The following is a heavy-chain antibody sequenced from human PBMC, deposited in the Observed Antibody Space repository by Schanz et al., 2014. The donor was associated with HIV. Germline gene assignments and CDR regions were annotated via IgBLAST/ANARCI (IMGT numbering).Heavy chain of an antibody. J-gene: IGHJ4*02. Sequence: QVQLVESGGGVVQPGRSLRLSCAASGFNFSSYGMHWVRQAPGKGLEWVAVIWYDGSSKYYADSVKGRFTISRDNSNNVLFLHMPTLRAEDTAVYYCAKVTPLRCLDYWGQGTLVTVSS. D-gene: IGHD4-17*01. CDR1: GFNFSSYG. CDR3: AKVTPLRCLDY. V-gene: IGHV3-33*06. CDR2: IWYDGSSK.